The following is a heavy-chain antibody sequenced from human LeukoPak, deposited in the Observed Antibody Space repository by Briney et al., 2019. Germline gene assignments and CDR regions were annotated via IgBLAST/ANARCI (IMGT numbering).Heavy chain of an antibody. CDR3: ASGRYGGDH. CDR1: GYTFISHW. Sequence: GESLKISCKGSGYTFISHWIGWVRQMPGKGLEWMGTIYPGDSDTRYSPSFQGQVTISVDNSINTAYLQWNSLRASDTAMYYCASGRYGGDHWGQGTLVTVSS. J-gene: IGHJ5*02. D-gene: IGHD4-23*01. V-gene: IGHV5-51*01. CDR2: IYPGDSDT.